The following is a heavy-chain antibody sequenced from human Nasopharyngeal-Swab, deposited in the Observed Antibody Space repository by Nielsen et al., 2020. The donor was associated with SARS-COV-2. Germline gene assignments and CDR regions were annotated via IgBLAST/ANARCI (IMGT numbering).Heavy chain of an antibody. J-gene: IGHJ4*02. CDR3: ARDGDHTLDY. CDR1: GFTFSSYW. D-gene: IGHD4-17*01. V-gene: IGHV3-74*01. CDR2: INSDGSST. Sequence: GESLKISCAASGFTFSSYWMHWVRQAPGKGLVWVSHINSDGSSTTYADSVKGRFTISRDNAKNTLYLQMNSLRAEDTAVYYCARDGDHTLDYWGQGTLVTVSS.